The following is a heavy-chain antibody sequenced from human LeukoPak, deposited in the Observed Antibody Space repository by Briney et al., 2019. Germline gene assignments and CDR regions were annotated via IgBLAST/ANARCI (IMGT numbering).Heavy chain of an antibody. D-gene: IGHD2-8*01. CDR1: GGSISSYY. CDR2: IYTSGST. Sequence: SETLSLTCTVSGGSISSYYWSWIRQPPGKGLEWIGYIYTSGSTNYNPSLKSRVTISVDTSKNQFSLKLSSVTAADTAVYYCARHRVYGHFDNWGQGTLVTVSS. CDR3: ARHRVYGHFDN. J-gene: IGHJ4*02. V-gene: IGHV4-4*09.